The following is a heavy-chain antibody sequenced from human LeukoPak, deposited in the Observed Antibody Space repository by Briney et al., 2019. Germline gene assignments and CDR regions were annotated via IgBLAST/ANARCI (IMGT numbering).Heavy chain of an antibody. J-gene: IGHJ3*02. CDR3: GSDRRRDLLHAFDI. Sequence: SETLSHTCTVCGGTLCISFWCWVRQPPGKGLEWIAYIYFSVNTNYNLSLKSRVTISVDVSKNHFSLKLSSVTSASRAVFYCGSDRRRDLLHAFDICGQGTMVTVSS. D-gene: IGHD1-26*01. CDR2: IYFSVNT. V-gene: IGHV4-59*01. CDR1: GGTLCISF.